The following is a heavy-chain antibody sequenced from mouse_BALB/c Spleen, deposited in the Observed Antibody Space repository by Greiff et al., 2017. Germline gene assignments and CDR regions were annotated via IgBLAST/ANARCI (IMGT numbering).Heavy chain of an antibody. J-gene: IGHJ3*01. Sequence: EVQRVESGGGLVQPGGSLRLSCATSGFTFTDYYMSWVRQPPGKALEWLGFIRNKANGYTTEYSASVKGRFTISRDNSQSILYLQMNTLRAEDSATYDCAREDYDYDWFAYWGQGTLVTVSA. CDR3: AREDYDYDWFAY. CDR1: GFTFTDYY. V-gene: IGHV7-3*02. D-gene: IGHD2-4*01. CDR2: IRNKANGYTT.